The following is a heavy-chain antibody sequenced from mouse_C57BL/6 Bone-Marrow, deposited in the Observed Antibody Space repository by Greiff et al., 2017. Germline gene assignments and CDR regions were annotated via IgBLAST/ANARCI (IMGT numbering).Heavy chain of an antibody. CDR3: AREGAYYSNIDY. J-gene: IGHJ2*01. CDR1: GYTFTSYW. Sequence: QVHLQQPGAELVKPGASVKMSCKASGYTFTSYWITWVKQRPGQGLEWIGDIYPGSGSTNYNEKFKSKATLTVDTSSSTAYMQLSSLTSEDSAVYYCAREGAYYSNIDYWGQGTTLTVSS. CDR2: IYPGSGST. D-gene: IGHD2-5*01. V-gene: IGHV1-55*01.